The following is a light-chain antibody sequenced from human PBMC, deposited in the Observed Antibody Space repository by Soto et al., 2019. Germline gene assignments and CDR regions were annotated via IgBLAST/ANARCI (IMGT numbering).Light chain of an antibody. CDR1: QNINIY. Sequence: IQMTQSPSSLSASVGDRVTVTCRTSQNINIYLNWYQQKPGKAPTLLIYAASNLQSGVPSSFSGGGSRTDFTLTISSLQAEDFATYYCQQSYRSPYTFGQGTKLEIK. CDR2: AAS. V-gene: IGKV1-39*01. CDR3: QQSYRSPYT. J-gene: IGKJ2*01.